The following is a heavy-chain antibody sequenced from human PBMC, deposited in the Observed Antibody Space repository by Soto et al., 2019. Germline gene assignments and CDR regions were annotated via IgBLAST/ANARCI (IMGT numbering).Heavy chain of an antibody. Sequence: PSETLSLTCAVYGGSFSGYYWSWIRQPPGKGLEWIGEINHSGSTNYNPSLKSRVTISVDTSKNQFSLKLSSVTAADTAVYYCARVWVTMVRGVISNYYYYGMDVWGQGTTVT. CDR3: ARVWVTMVRGVISNYYYYGMDV. CDR1: GGSFSGYY. J-gene: IGHJ6*02. V-gene: IGHV4-34*01. D-gene: IGHD3-10*01. CDR2: INHSGST.